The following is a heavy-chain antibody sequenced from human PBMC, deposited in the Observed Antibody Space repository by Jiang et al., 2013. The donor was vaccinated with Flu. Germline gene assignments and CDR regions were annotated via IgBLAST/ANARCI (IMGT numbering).Heavy chain of an antibody. V-gene: IGHV1-3*01. Sequence: CKASEYTFTSYSMHWVRQAPGQRLEWMGWINAGNGNTKYSQKFQGRVTFIRDTSATTAYMELSSLRSEDTAVYYCARGLGYPPYFDYWGQGTLVTVSS. CDR1: EYTFTSYS. CDR3: ARGLGYPPYFDY. D-gene: IGHD5-12*01. J-gene: IGHJ4*02. CDR2: INAGNGNT.